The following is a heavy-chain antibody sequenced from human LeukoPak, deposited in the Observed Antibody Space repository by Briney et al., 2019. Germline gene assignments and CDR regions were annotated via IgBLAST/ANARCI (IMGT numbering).Heavy chain of an antibody. Sequence: SETLSLTCTVSGGSISGYFWTWLRQPAGKELEWLGRIYSSGTAYYNPSLESRVTISLDTFNNQFSLKVTSVTAANTAVYYCARGTEKTRISGYYSFDHWGRGLLVTVSS. CDR1: GGSISGYF. D-gene: IGHD5-12*01. V-gene: IGHV4-4*07. CDR2: IYSSGTA. CDR3: ARGTEKTRISGYYSFDH. J-gene: IGHJ4*02.